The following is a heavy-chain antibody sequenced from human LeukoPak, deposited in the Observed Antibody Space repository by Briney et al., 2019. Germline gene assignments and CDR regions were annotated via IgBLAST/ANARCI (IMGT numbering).Heavy chain of an antibody. V-gene: IGHV4-30-2*01. D-gene: IGHD1-1*01. Sequence: PSETLSLTCTVSGGSISSGGYYWSWIRQPPGKGLEWIGYIYHSGSIYHSGSTLYNPSLKSRVTISVDRSKNQVFLKLSSVTAADTAVYYCARWDTGVPDAFDIWGQGTMVTVSS. J-gene: IGHJ3*02. CDR1: GGSISSGGYY. CDR3: ARWDTGVPDAFDI. CDR2: IYHSGSIYHSGST.